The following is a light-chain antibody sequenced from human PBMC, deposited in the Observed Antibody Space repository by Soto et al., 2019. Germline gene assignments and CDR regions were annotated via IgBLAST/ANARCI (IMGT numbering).Light chain of an antibody. Sequence: EIVFTQSPATLSLSPLERATLSCMSSQSVRSNYLAWYQQKPGQAPRLLIYAASSRATGIPDRFSGGGSGTDFTLTISRLEPEDFAVYYCHQYGSSPTTLGQGTKVDIK. CDR2: AAS. CDR1: QSVRSNY. V-gene: IGKV3-20*01. J-gene: IGKJ1*01. CDR3: HQYGSSPTT.